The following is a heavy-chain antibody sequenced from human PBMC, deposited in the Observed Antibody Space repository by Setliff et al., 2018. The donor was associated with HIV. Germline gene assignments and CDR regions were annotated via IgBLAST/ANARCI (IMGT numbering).Heavy chain of an antibody. CDR1: GDSISSGNYY. J-gene: IGHJ2*01. CDR2: IYSTGST. D-gene: IGHD3-9*01. CDR3: TRDTGYILSGYRPHWYFDL. Sequence: TLSLTCTFSGDSISSGNYYWSWIRQPAGKGLEWIGRIYSTGSTNYNPSLKSRVTISSDTSRNLFSLKLTTVTAADAAVYYCTRDTGYILSGYRPHWYFDLWGRGTLVTVSS. V-gene: IGHV4-61*02.